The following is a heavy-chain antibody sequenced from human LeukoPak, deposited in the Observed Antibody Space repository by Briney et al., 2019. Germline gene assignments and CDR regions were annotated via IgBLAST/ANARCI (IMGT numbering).Heavy chain of an antibody. CDR2: IYYSGST. J-gene: IGHJ4*02. CDR1: GGSIISSNYY. Sequence: KPSETLSLTCTVSGGSIISSNYYWGWIRQPPGKGLEWIGSIYYSGSTYYNPSLKSRVTLSVDTSKNQFSLKLSSVTAADTAVYYCARAYIAAVDYWGQGTLVTVSS. D-gene: IGHD6-13*01. V-gene: IGHV4-39*01. CDR3: ARAYIAAVDY.